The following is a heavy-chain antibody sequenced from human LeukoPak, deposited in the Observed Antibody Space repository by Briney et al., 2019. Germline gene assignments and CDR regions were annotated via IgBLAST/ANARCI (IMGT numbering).Heavy chain of an antibody. CDR1: GVSISSYY. Sequence: PSETLSLTCTVSGVSISSYYWSWLRQPPGKGLEWIWYIYYSGSTNYNPSLKSRVTISVDTSKNQFSLKMSSVTAGGTAVDYCASGGVGTAIFDYWGQGTLVTVSS. CDR2: IYYSGST. V-gene: IGHV4-59*08. J-gene: IGHJ4*02. CDR3: ASGGVGTAIFDY. D-gene: IGHD5-18*01.